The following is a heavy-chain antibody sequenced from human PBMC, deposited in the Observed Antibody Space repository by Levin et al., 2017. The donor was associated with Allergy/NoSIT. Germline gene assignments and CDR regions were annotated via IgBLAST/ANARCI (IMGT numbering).Heavy chain of an antibody. CDR2: IRSKAYGGTT. Sequence: PGGSLRLSCTASGFTFGDYAMSWFRQAPGKGLEWVGFIRSKAYGGTTEYAASVKGRFTISRDDSKSIAYLQMNSLKTEDTAVYYCTRDVRGYSYGLNWFDPWGQGTLVTVSS. J-gene: IGHJ5*02. V-gene: IGHV3-49*03. CDR1: GFTFGDYA. CDR3: TRDVRGYSYGLNWFDP. D-gene: IGHD5-18*01.